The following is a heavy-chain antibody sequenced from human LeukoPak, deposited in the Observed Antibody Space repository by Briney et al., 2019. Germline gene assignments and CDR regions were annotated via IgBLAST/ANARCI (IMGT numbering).Heavy chain of an antibody. D-gene: IGHD6-6*01. Sequence: ASVKVSRKASGGTFSSFAISWVRQAPGQGLEWMGGIIPIFGTANYAQKFQGRVTITADESTSTAYMELSSLRSEDTAVYYCARGRSGDSSLFDIWGQGTMVTVSS. J-gene: IGHJ3*02. CDR1: GGTFSSFA. CDR2: IIPIFGTA. V-gene: IGHV1-69*13. CDR3: ARGRSGDSSLFDI.